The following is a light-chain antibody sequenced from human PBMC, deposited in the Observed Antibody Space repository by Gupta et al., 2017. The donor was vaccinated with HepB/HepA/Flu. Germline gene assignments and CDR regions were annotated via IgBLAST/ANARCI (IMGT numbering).Light chain of an antibody. CDR1: QNINNY. CDR2: AVS. CDR3: HQSYSNLTWT. J-gene: IGKJ1*01. Sequence: DIQMTQSPSYLSESLGDRITITCQASQNINNYLNWYQQKPGKAPVLLIYAVSNLQGGVPSRFSGSGSGTDLTLTNNSLQHEDFATYYCHQSYSNLTWTFGQGTKLEI. V-gene: IGKV1-39*01.